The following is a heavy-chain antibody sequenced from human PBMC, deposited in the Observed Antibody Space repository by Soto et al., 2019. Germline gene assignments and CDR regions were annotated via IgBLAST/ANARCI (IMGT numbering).Heavy chain of an antibody. Sequence: SETLSLTCTVSGGSISSGDYYWSWIRQPPGKGLEWIGYIYYSGSTYYNPSLKSRVTISVDTSKNQFSLKLSSVTAADTAVYYCARASFPGGSYPDYYYYYGMDVWGQGTTVTVSS. D-gene: IGHD1-26*01. V-gene: IGHV4-30-4*01. CDR2: IYYSGST. J-gene: IGHJ6*02. CDR3: ARASFPGGSYPDYYYYYGMDV. CDR1: GGSISSGDYY.